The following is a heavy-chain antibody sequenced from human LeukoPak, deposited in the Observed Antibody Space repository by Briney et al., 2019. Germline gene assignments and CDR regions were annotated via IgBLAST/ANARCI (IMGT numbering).Heavy chain of an antibody. D-gene: IGHD3-22*01. Sequence: SETLSLTCTVSGVSISSYYWSWIRQPPGKGLEWLGYIYYSGSTNYNPSLKSRVTISVDTSKNQFSLKLSSVTAADTAVYYCARDSYDSSGYYYGWFDPWGQGTLVTVSS. CDR2: IYYSGST. J-gene: IGHJ5*02. V-gene: IGHV4-59*01. CDR1: GVSISSYY. CDR3: ARDSYDSSGYYYGWFDP.